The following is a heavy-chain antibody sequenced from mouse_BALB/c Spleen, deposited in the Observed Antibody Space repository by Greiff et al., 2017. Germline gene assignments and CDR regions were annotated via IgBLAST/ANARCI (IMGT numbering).Heavy chain of an antibody. D-gene: IGHD4-1*01. J-gene: IGHJ2*01. CDR2: ISSGGGST. CDR3: ARRLGDY. CDR1: GFAFSSYD. Sequence: VQLKESGGGLVKPGGSLKLSCAASGFAFSSYDMSWVRQTPEKRLEWVAYISSGGGSTYYPDTVKGRFTISRDNAKNTLYLQMSSLKSEDTAMYYCARRLGDYWGQGTTLTVSS. V-gene: IGHV5-12-1*01.